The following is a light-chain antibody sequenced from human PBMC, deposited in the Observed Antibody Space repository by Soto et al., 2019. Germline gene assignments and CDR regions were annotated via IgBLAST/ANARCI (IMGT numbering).Light chain of an antibody. CDR2: EVN. CDR1: SSVVGGYNY. J-gene: IGLJ1*01. CDR3: SSKTSSRTPFV. V-gene: IGLV2-14*01. Sequence: QSALTQPASVSGSPGQSITFSCTGTSSVVGGYNYVSWYQQHPVNAPRLMIYEVNNRPSGVPNRFSGSKSGNTASLTISGLQAEDEADYYCSSKTSSRTPFVFGTGTKV.